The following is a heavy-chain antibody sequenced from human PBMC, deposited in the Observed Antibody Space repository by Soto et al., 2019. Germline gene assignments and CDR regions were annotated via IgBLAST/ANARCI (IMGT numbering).Heavy chain of an antibody. J-gene: IGHJ6*02. Sequence: ESLKISCKSYGYSFTTYWIAWVRQMPGKGLEWMGSIHPGESDTRYSPSFQGQVTISADRSITTAYLQWSSLKASDTAMYYCARHEATYYNFYGRDVWGQGTTVTAP. CDR3: ARHEATYYNFYGRDV. V-gene: IGHV5-51*01. CDR2: IHPGESDT. CDR1: GYSFTTYW.